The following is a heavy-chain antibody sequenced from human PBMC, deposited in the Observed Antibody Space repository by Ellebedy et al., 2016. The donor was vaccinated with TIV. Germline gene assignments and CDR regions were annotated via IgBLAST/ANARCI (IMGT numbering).Heavy chain of an antibody. CDR1: GFSFGSYS. J-gene: IGHJ4*02. CDR2: ISGTSGYI. D-gene: IGHD1-1*01. Sequence: GESLKISCAASGFSFGSYSMSWVRQAPGMGLEWVSYISGTSGYIYHADSVKGRFTISRDNAKKSLYLQMNSLRAEDTAIYYCARGYRMTDYWGQGTLVTVSS. V-gene: IGHV3-21*05. CDR3: ARGYRMTDY.